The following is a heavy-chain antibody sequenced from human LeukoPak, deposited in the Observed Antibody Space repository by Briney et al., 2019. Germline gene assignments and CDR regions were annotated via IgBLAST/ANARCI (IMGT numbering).Heavy chain of an antibody. CDR1: GYSISSGYY. V-gene: IGHV4-38-2*02. J-gene: IGHJ4*02. D-gene: IGHD1-14*01. CDR2: IYHSGST. CDR3: ARDTERGSVDY. Sequence: SETLSLTCAVSGYSISSGYYWGWIRQPPGKGLEWIGSIYHSGSTYYNPSLKSRVTISVDTSKNQFPLKLSSVTVADTAVYYCARDTERGSVDYWGQGTLVTVSS.